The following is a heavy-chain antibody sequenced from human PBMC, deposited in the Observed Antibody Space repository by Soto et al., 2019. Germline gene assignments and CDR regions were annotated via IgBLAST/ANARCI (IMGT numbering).Heavy chain of an antibody. D-gene: IGHD2-21*02. CDR2: ISSDGSQK. CDR1: EFRFSSYA. Sequence: QAQLVESGGGVVQAGRSLRLSCAASEFRFSSYAMHWVRQAPGKGLEWVALISSDGSQKYYADSVMGRCLISRDNCFNRLLLRVDNVIDGESAVYYCARDQTYIGTAVYDVWGQGTTVTVSS. CDR3: ARDQTYIGTAVYDV. V-gene: IGHV3-30*03. J-gene: IGHJ6*02.